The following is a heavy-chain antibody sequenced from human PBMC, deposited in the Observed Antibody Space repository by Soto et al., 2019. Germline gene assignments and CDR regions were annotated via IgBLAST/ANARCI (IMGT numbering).Heavy chain of an antibody. Sequence: GSLRLSCAASGFTFSSYAMSWVRQAPGKGLEWVSAISGSGGSTYYADSVKGRFTISRDNSKNTLYLQMNSLRAEDTAVYYCAKTPPDSSGYSLLFDYWGQGTLVTVSS. CDR1: GFTFSSYA. D-gene: IGHD3-22*01. CDR2: ISGSGGST. CDR3: AKTPPDSSGYSLLFDY. J-gene: IGHJ4*02. V-gene: IGHV3-23*01.